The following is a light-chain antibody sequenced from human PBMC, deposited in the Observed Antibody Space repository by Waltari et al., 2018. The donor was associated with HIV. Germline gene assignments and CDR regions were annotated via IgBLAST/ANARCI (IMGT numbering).Light chain of an antibody. CDR1: SNDVGGYKY. CDR3: ESYTSTSVWV. CDR2: DVS. J-gene: IGLJ3*02. Sequence: QSALTQPASVSGSPGQSITISCPCSSNDVGGYKYVSWYQQHPGKAPRLMIYDVSTRPSGVSDRFSGSKSGDTASLTISGLQPEDEADYYCESYTSTSVWVFGGGTRLTVL. V-gene: IGLV2-14*03.